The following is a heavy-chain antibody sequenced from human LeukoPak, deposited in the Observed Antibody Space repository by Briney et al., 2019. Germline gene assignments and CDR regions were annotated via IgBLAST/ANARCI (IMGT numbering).Heavy chain of an antibody. V-gene: IGHV3-21*01. J-gene: IGHJ4*02. CDR2: ISSTSSYI. D-gene: IGHD3-9*01. Sequence: GGSLRLSCAASGFTFSSYSMNWVRQAPGKGLEWVSSISSTSSYIYYADSVKGRFTNSRDDAKNSLFLQMNSLRAEDTAVYYCARVRGTGYYDDYWGQGTLVTVSS. CDR3: ARVRGTGYYDDY. CDR1: GFTFSSYS.